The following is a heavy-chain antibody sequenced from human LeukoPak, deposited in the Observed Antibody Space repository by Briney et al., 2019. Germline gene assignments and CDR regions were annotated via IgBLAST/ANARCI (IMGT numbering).Heavy chain of an antibody. J-gene: IGHJ4*02. CDR3: ARKSRSTYYFDY. V-gene: IGHV4-30-4*01. CDR2: IYYSGST. Sequence: SETLSLTCTVSGGSINSVDYYWTWVRQPSGTGLEWIGYIYYSGSTYYNPSLKSRVTMSIDTSRNQFSLKLTSVTAADTAVYYCARKSRSTYYFDYWGQGTLVTVSS. CDR1: GGSINSVDYY.